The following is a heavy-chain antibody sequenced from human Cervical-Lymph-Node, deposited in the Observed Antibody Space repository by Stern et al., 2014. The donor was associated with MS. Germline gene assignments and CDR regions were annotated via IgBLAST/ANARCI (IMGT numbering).Heavy chain of an antibody. CDR3: AGGAGDNWFDP. CDR1: GG. Sequence: QVKLQQSGADVKKPASSVRVSCKASGGISWLRQAPGQGLERMGGIIPFVRTGKVNYAQNFHGRLTNIADTSTKTTYKELSSLRLDDTAVYYCAGGAGDNWFDPWGQGTLVSVSS. D-gene: IGHD3-10*01. CDR2: IIPFVRTGKV. V-gene: IGHV1-69*06. J-gene: IGHJ5*02.